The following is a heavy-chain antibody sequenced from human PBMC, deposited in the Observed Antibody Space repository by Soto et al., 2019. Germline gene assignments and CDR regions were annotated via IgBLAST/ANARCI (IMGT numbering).Heavy chain of an antibody. CDR3: ARDRTDSGGYSDS. Sequence: GGSLRLSCEASGFNFSSYGIHWVRQAPGKGLEWVAIIWNDGSNEYYADSVKGRFTISRDNSKNTVYLQVSKLRAEDTAVYFCARDRTDSGGYSDSWGQGTLVTVSS. D-gene: IGHD3-22*01. CDR1: GFNFSSYG. J-gene: IGHJ4*02. CDR2: IWNDGSNE. V-gene: IGHV3-33*01.